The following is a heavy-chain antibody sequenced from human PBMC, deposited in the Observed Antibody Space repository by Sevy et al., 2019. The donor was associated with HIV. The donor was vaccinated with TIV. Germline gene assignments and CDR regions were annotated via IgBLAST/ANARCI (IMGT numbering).Heavy chain of an antibody. CDR2: IWYDGSNK. V-gene: IGHV3-33*01. Sequence: GGSLRLSCAASGITFSKYGMHWVRQAPGMGLEWVAVIWYDGSNKYYPDSVKGRFTISRDNSKNTLFLQMNSLRAEDTAMYFCASWTTPTNYFGMDVWGQGTTVTVSS. CDR3: ASWTTPTNYFGMDV. CDR1: GITFSKYG. D-gene: IGHD4-4*01. J-gene: IGHJ6*02.